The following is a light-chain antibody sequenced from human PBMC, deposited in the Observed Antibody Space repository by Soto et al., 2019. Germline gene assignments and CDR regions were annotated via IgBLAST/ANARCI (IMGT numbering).Light chain of an antibody. J-gene: IGKJ5*01. CDR2: GTS. Sequence: DIVLTQTPGTLSLSPGERATLSCRARRSVSSSLAWYQQKPGQAPPLPIYGTSSRATGIPDRFSGSGSGTDFTLTISRLEPEDFAVYYCQQYGNSPITFGQGTQLEN. CDR3: QQYGNSPIT. CDR1: RSVSSS. V-gene: IGKV3-20*01.